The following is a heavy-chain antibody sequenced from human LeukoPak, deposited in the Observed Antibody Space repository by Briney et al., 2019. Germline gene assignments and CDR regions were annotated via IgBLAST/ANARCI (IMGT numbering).Heavy chain of an antibody. CDR2: IKQDGSEK. CDR3: ARAERFFGDYYYYYYMDV. J-gene: IGHJ6*03. D-gene: IGHD4-17*01. CDR1: GFTFSSYW. Sequence: GGSLRLSCAASGFTFSSYWMSWVRQAPGKGLEWVANIKQDGSEKYYVDSVKGRFTISRDNAKNSLYLQMNSLRDEDTAVYYCARAERFFGDYYYYYYMDVWGKGTTVTVSS. V-gene: IGHV3-7*01.